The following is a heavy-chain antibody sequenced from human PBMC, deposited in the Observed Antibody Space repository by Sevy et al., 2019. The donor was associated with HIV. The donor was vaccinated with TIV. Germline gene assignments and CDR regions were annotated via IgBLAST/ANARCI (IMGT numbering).Heavy chain of an antibody. CDR2: ISYDGSNK. CDR1: GFTFSSYG. J-gene: IGHJ6*02. CDR3: AKARGWDTAMVGHYYGMDV. D-gene: IGHD5-18*01. V-gene: IGHV3-30*18. Sequence: GGSLRLSCAASGFTFSSYGMHWVRQAPGKGLEWVAVISYDGSNKYYADSVKGRFTISRDNSKNTLYLQMNSLRAEDTAVYYCAKARGWDTAMVGHYYGMDVWGQGTTVTVSS.